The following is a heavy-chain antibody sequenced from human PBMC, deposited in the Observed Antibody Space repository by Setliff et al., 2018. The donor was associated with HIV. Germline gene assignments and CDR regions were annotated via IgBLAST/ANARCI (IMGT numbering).Heavy chain of an antibody. CDR3: ARGESTTWDLAEYFQH. CDR2: VYYTGTS. CDR1: GVSVSSGGYY. Sequence: SETLSLTCTVPGVSVSSGGYYWSWIRQHPGKGLEWIGYVYYTGTSYFNPSLKSRITISVDTSKNHFSLKLGFVTAADTAVYYCARGESTTWDLAEYFQHWGHGTLVTV. D-gene: IGHD2-2*01. J-gene: IGHJ1*01. V-gene: IGHV4-31*03.